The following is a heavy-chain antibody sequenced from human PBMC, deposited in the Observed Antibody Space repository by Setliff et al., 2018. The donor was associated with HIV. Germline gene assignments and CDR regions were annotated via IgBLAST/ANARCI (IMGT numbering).Heavy chain of an antibody. D-gene: IGHD6-13*01. V-gene: IGHV1-18*01. CDR3: ARVGHSSSYHYYGMDV. CDR1: GYTISAHG. CDR2: ISGDTGDI. J-gene: IGHJ6*02. Sequence: ASVKVSCKASGYTISAHGVSWVRHVPGHGLEWMGWISGDTGDIKYSQRFEGRLTMTTETSTNTAYMELRSLRSDDTAVYYCARVGHSSSYHYYGMDVWGQGTTVTVS.